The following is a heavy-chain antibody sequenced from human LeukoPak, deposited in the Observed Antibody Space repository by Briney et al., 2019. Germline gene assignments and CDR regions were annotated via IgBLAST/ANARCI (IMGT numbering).Heavy chain of an antibody. D-gene: IGHD2/OR15-2a*01. CDR1: GGSINNYY. Sequence: SETLPLTCTVSGGSINNYYWGWIRQPPGGGLEWVWSIYYRGSTYYNACLKSRVTISVDTPKNQFSLKLSSVSAADTAVYYCARDTSRTSTHNWLDRWGQATLVTVSS. V-gene: IGHV4-39*07. J-gene: IGHJ5*02. CDR2: IYYRGST. CDR3: ARDTSRTSTHNWLDR.